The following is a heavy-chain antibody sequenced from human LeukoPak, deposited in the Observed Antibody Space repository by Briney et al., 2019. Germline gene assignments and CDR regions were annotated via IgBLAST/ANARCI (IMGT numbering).Heavy chain of an antibody. V-gene: IGHV1-18*01. CDR1: GGTFSSYA. J-gene: IGHJ3*02. CDR2: INTYDGST. Sequence: ASVKVSCKASGGTFSSYAISSVRQAPGQGLEWRGWINTYDGSTNYAQSLQGRVTMTTDTSTSTAYMELRSLRSDDTAVYYCARDRCSSTSCYLLAPLGNSPDAFDIWGQGTMVTVSS. CDR3: ARDRCSSTSCYLLAPLGNSPDAFDI. D-gene: IGHD2-2*01.